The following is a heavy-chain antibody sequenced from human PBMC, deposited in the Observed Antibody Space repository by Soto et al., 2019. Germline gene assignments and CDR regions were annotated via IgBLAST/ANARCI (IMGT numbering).Heavy chain of an antibody. CDR2: ISYNGRDI. D-gene: IGHD3-16*01. CDR3: ARHVESAYREYDSDWSAP. CDR1: GFPFNTSD. V-gene: IGHV3-48*03. J-gene: IGHJ5*02. Sequence: EAQLVGSGGKVVQPGGSVSLSCVASGFPFNTSDMNWVRQAPGKGLEWISHISYNGRDIKYADSVKGRFTISRDNVNNSLHLHMTSLQVEDTGLYYCARHVESAYREYDSDWSAPWGQGTPVTVSS.